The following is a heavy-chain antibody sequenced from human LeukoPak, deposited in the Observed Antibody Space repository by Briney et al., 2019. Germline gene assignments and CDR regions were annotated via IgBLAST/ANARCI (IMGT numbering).Heavy chain of an antibody. CDR2: INHSGST. J-gene: IGHJ4*02. Sequence: SETLSLTCAVYGGSFSGYYWSWIRQPPGKGLERIGEINHSGSTNYNPSLKSRVTISVDTSKNQFSLKLSSVTAADTAVYYCARRRSMVRGSPLDYWGQGTLVTVSS. CDR1: GGSFSGYY. V-gene: IGHV4-34*01. D-gene: IGHD3-10*01. CDR3: ARRRSMVRGSPLDY.